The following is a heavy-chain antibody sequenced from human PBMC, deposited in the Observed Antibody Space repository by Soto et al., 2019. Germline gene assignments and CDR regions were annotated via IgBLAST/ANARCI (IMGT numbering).Heavy chain of an antibody. CDR1: GFTFSSYA. CDR3: AKVRGRCSSTSCYRFDY. D-gene: IGHD2-2*01. Sequence: EVQLLESGGGLVQPGGSLRLSCAASGFTFSSYAMSWVRQAPGKGLEWVSAISGSGGSTYYADSVKGRFTISRDNSKNTLYLQRNSLRAEDTAGYCCAKVRGRCSSTSCYRFDYWGQGTLVTVSS. J-gene: IGHJ4*02. CDR2: ISGSGGST. V-gene: IGHV3-23*01.